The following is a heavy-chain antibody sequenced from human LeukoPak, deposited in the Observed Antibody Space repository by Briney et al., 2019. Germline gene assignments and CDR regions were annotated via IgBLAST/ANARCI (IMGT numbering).Heavy chain of an antibody. J-gene: IGHJ4*02. CDR3: ARDSWYTYGA. V-gene: IGHV3-74*01. D-gene: IGHD2-8*01. Sequence: GGSLRLSCAASGFRFSGYWMHWVRHAPGKGLVWVSLINTDGCRTPYADSVKGRFTISRHNAKNTLYLQMNSLRAEDTAVYYCARDSWYTYGAWGQGTLVTVSS. CDR1: GFRFSGYW. CDR2: INTDGCRT.